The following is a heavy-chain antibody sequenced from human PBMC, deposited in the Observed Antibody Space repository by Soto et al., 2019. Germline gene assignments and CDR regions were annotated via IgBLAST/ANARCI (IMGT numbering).Heavy chain of an antibody. D-gene: IGHD3-3*02. CDR2: IFYLGSS. Sequence: PSETLSLTCSVSGGSIGRYYWGWVRQPPGKGLEWIGSIFYLGSSYYNPSLKSRVTMSVDTSKNQFSLRLRSVTAADTALYFCARHSLALRKNNWFDPWGQGIMVTVSS. CDR3: ARHSLALRKNNWFDP. CDR1: GGSIGRYY. V-gene: IGHV4-39*01. J-gene: IGHJ5*02.